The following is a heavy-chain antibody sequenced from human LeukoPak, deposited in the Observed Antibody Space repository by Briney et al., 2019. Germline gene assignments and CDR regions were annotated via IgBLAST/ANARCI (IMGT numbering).Heavy chain of an antibody. J-gene: IGHJ5*02. CDR3: ARRLCSSISRSIDPSGNWFDP. D-gene: IGHD2-2*01. Sequence: PSETLSLTCAVYGGSFSGYFWNWIRQPPGKGLEWIGYIYNGGSTDHYPSHYNPSLNSRATISLLTSKNQFSLKLSSVTAADTAVYYCARRLCSSISRSIDPSGNWFDPWGQGTLVTVSS. V-gene: IGHV4-59*08. CDR2: IYNGGSTDHYPS. CDR1: GGSFSGYF.